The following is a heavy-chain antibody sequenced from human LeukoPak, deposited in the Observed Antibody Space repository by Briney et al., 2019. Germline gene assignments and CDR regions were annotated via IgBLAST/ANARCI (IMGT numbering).Heavy chain of an antibody. CDR1: GGSFSGYY. V-gene: IGHV4-34*01. D-gene: IGHD6-19*01. J-gene: IGHJ4*02. CDR3: ARGGLAVAGSLPYYFDY. CDR2: INHSGST. Sequence: SETLSLTCAVYGGSFSGYYWSWIRQPPGKGLEWIGEINHSGSTNYNPSLKSRVTISVDTSKNQFSLKLSSVTAADTAVYYCARGGLAVAGSLPYYFDYWGQGTLVTVSS.